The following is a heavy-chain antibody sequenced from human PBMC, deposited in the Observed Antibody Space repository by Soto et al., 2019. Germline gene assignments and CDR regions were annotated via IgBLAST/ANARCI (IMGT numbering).Heavy chain of an antibody. CDR1: GFTFSSYA. V-gene: IGHV3-23*01. J-gene: IGHJ4*02. D-gene: IGHD3-22*01. CDR3: AKDPAYYYDSSEGGFDY. Sequence: GSLRLSCAASGFTFSSYAMSWVRQAPGKGLEWVSAISGSGGSTYYADSVKGRFTISRDNSKNTLYLQMNSLRAEDTAVYYCAKDPAYYYDSSEGGFDYWGQGTLVTVSS. CDR2: ISGSGGST.